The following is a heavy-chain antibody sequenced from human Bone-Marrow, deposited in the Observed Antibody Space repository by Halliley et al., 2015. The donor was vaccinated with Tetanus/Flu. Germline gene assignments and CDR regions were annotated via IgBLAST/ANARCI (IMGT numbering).Heavy chain of an antibody. CDR2: VGTSSDSI. Sequence: SLRLSCAASGFTFSTFVMNWVRQAPGNGLEWVSSVGTSSDSIYYADSVKGRFTISRDNAKNSLYLQMTSLRAEDTAVYYCARSWHDWNPFDYWGQGTLVTVSS. CDR3: ARSWHDWNPFDY. V-gene: IGHV3-21*01. CDR1: GFTFSTFV. D-gene: IGHD1-1*01. J-gene: IGHJ4*02.